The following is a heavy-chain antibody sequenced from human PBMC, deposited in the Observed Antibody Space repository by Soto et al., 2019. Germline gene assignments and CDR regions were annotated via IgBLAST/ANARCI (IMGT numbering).Heavy chain of an antibody. D-gene: IGHD6-13*01. CDR1: VGSMRNYF. CDR2: IHYSGTT. J-gene: IGHJ4*02. V-gene: IGHV4-59*01. Sequence: KTSETLSLTGTVSVGSMRNYFWTWIRQPPGKGLEWIGYIHYSGTTSFFPSYNPSLRSRVTISEDTSKNQFSLKLLSVTTADTAVYFCAAGEASSRNLAPYYLDFWGQGTLVTVSS. CDR3: AAGEASSRNLAPYYLDF.